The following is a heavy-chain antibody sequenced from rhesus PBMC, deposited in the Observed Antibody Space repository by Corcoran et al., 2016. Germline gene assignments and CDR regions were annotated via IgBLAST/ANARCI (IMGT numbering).Heavy chain of an antibody. V-gene: IGHV4-80*01. CDR2: INGNSWTT. J-gene: IGHJ4*01. D-gene: IGHD3-16*01. Sequence: QAQLQASGPGLVKPSETLSLTCAVSGGSFSSYWWSWIRQPPGMGLEWIGEINGNSWTTRHNPSPESRGTISKGASKDHGALNLKSVTAADTAVYYCARQEVVVTKGFDLWSQGILVTVSS. CDR3: ARQEVVVTKGFDL. CDR1: GGSFSSYW.